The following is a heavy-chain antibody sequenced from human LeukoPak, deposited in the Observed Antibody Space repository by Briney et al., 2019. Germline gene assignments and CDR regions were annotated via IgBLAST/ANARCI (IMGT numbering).Heavy chain of an antibody. J-gene: IGHJ4*02. D-gene: IGHD3-16*01. CDR1: GFTFSSYG. CDR3: AKLGIKGEIQDY. Sequence: GGTLRLSCAASGFTFSSYGMSWVRQAPGKGLEWVSGISGSGGSTYYTDSVKGRFTISRDNSKNRLYLQMNTLRAEDTAVYYCAKLGIKGEIQDYWGQGTLVTVSS. V-gene: IGHV3-23*01. CDR2: ISGSGGST.